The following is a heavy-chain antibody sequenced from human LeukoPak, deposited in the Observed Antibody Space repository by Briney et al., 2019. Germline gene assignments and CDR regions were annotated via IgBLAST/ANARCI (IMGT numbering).Heavy chain of an antibody. CDR3: ARGLTNCSGGSCYYYYYYMDV. Sequence: SETLSLTCTVSGGSISIYYWSWIRQPPGKGLEWIGYIYYSGSTNYNPSLKSRVTISVDTSKNQFSLKLSSVTAADTAVYYCARGLTNCSGGSCYYYYYYMDVWGKGTTVTVSS. CDR1: GGSISIYY. D-gene: IGHD2-15*01. CDR2: IYYSGST. V-gene: IGHV4-59*01. J-gene: IGHJ6*03.